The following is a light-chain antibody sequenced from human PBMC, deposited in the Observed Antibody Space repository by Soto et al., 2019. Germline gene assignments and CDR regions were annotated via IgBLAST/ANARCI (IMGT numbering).Light chain of an antibody. CDR3: QQYYNSPLT. CDR1: QSVLSSSNNKNY. V-gene: IGKV4-1*01. J-gene: IGKJ4*01. CDR2: WAS. Sequence: DIVMTQSPDSLAVSLGERATINCKSSQSVLSSSNNKNYVAWFQQKPGQCPKVLIYWASTREFGVPDRFSGSGSGTDFTLTSSSLLAEDVAVYYCQQYYNSPLTFGGGTKVEIK.